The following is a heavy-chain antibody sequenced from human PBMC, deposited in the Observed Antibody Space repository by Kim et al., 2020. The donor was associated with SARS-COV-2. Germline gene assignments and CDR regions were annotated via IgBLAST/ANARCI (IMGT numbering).Heavy chain of an antibody. J-gene: IGHJ4*02. Sequence: SVKGRFTISRDRSKNTLYLQMNSLRAEDTAVYSCAKAWDPKGELISRFFDSWGQGTLVTVSS. D-gene: IGHD3-16*01. V-gene: IGHV3-23*01. CDR3: AKAWDPKGELISRFFDS.